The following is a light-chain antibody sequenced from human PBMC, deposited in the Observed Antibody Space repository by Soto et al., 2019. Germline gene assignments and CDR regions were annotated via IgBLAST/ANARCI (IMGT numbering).Light chain of an antibody. CDR1: QSISSY. CDR2: AAS. V-gene: IGKV1-39*01. Sequence: QSPSSLSASVGDRVTITCRASQSISSYVNWYQQKPGKAPKFLIFAASSLQSWVPSRFSGSGSGTDFTLTISSLQPEDFATYYCQQSYSSPWTFGKGTKVDIQ. CDR3: QQSYSSPWT. J-gene: IGKJ1*01.